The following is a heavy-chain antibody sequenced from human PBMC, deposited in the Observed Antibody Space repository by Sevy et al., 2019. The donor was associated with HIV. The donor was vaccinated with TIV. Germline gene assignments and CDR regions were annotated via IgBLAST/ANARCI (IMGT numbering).Heavy chain of an antibody. CDR1: GFTLSSYD. V-gene: IGHV3-7*03. J-gene: IGHJ4*02. CDR2: IRLDGSAR. Sequence: GGSLRLSCAASGFTLSSYDMHWVRQAPGKGLEWVATIRLDGSARYYASSVKGRFTISRDNAKNSLFLQMNSLRVEDTAVYYCARAFRREAYTPDYWGQGSLVTVSS. D-gene: IGHD4-4*01. CDR3: ARAFRREAYTPDY.